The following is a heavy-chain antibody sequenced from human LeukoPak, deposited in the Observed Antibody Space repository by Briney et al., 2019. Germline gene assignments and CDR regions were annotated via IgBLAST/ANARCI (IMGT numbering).Heavy chain of an antibody. CDR3: ARDFPMGIDY. CDR1: GGTFSSYA. J-gene: IGHJ4*02. V-gene: IGHV1-69*06. Sequence: GASVKVSCKASGGTFSSYAISWVRQAPGQGLEWMGGIIPIFGTANYAQKFQGRVTITADKSTRTAYMELSSLRSEDTAVYYCARDFPMGIDYWGQGTLVTVSS. CDR2: IIPIFGTA. D-gene: IGHD7-27*01.